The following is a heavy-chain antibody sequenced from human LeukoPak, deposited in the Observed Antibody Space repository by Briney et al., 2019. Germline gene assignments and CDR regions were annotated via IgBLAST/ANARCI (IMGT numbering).Heavy chain of an antibody. D-gene: IGHD2/OR15-2a*01. CDR2: INPSGGST. CDR1: GYTFTSYY. J-gene: IGHJ6*03. V-gene: IGHV1-46*01. Sequence: GASVKVSCKASGYTFTSYYMHWVRQAPGQGLEWMGIINPSGGSTSYAQKFQGRATITADKSTSTAYMELSSLRSEDTAVYYCARDSTSGLQVLGFYYYMDVWGKGTTVTVSS. CDR3: ARDSTSGLQVLGFYYYMDV.